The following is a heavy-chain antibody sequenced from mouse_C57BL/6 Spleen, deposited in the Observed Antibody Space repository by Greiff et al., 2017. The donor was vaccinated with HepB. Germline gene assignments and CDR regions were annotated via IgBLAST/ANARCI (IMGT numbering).Heavy chain of an antibody. Sequence: EVKLVESGGGLVQPGGSLSLSCAASGFTFTDYYMSWVRQPPGKALEWLGFIRNKANGYTTEYSASVKGRFTISRDNSQSILYLQMNALRAEDSATYYCASSLLPFHFDYWGQGTTLTVSS. CDR1: GFTFTDYY. CDR3: ASSLLPFHFDY. CDR2: IRNKANGYTT. D-gene: IGHD6-1*01. V-gene: IGHV7-3*01. J-gene: IGHJ2*01.